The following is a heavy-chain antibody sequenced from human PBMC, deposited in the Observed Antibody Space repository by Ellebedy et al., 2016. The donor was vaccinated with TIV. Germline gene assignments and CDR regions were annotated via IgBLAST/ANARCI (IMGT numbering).Heavy chain of an antibody. CDR3: AKMTTQTFWGGGMHV. CDR1: GFTFKSNA. J-gene: IGHJ6*02. D-gene: IGHD3-3*01. CDR2: ISSGDDRT. Sequence: GESLKISCAVSGFTFKSNAMSWVRQAPGKGLEWVSVISSGDDRTYYADSVKGRFTISRDFSKNTLYLQMNSLRAEDTAVYYCAKMTTQTFWGGGMHVWGQGTTVTVSS. V-gene: IGHV3-23*01.